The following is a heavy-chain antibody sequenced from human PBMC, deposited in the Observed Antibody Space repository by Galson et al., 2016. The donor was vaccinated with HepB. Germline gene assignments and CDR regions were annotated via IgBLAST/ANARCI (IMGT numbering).Heavy chain of an antibody. CDR3: ARDQSRGSTTPDYFDF. D-gene: IGHD1-1*01. V-gene: IGHV3-21*01. Sequence: SLRLSCASSGFTFSNYRMNWVRQAPGKGLEWVACISRGSTYIDYADSVKGRFTISRDNAKNSLFLHMNSLRVDDTGLYFCARDQSRGSTTPDYFDFWGRGTLVTVSS. CDR1: GFTFSNYR. CDR2: ISRGSTYI. J-gene: IGHJ4*02.